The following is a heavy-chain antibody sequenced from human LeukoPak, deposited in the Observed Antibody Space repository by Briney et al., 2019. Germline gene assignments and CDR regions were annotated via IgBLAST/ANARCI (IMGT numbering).Heavy chain of an antibody. J-gene: IGHJ6*03. D-gene: IGHD2-2*02. V-gene: IGHV3-20*04. CDR2: INWDGSSI. CDR3: ARAGKYCTSISCYSRDYYYIDV. Sequence: GGSLRLSCAASGFTFSSYEMNWVRQAPGKGLEWVSGINWDGSSIGYLDSVKGRFTISRDNAKNSLFLQMNGLRAEDTAFYYCARAGKYCTSISCYSRDYYYIDVWGKGTTVTVS. CDR1: GFTFSSYE.